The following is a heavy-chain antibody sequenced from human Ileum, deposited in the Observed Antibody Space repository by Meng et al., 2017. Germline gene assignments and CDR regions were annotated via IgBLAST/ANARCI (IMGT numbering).Heavy chain of an antibody. CDR2: ISNTGDNT. CDR1: GFTFSRYA. D-gene: IGHD1-26*01. CDR3: GKEAAATYYTVDY. Sequence: GESLKISCVASGFTFSRYAMSWVRQAPGKGLEWVSAISNTGDNTYYADSVKGRFTISRDNSKSTQYLQMNSLRAEDTAVYFCGKEAAATYYTVDYWGQGALVTVSS. V-gene: IGHV3-23*01. J-gene: IGHJ4*02.